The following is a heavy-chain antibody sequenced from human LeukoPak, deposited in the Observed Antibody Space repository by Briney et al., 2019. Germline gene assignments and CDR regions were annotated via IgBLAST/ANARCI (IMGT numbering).Heavy chain of an antibody. CDR2: ISYDGSNK. J-gene: IGHJ4*02. CDR3: ATGITMIVVVITTHFDY. CDR1: GFTFSSYA. Sequence: PGGSLRLSCAASGFTFSSYAMHWVRQAPGKGLEWVAVISYDGSNKYYADSVKGRFTISRDNSKNTLYLQMNSLRAEDTAVYYCATGITMIVVVITTHFDYWGQGTLVTVSS. D-gene: IGHD3-22*01. V-gene: IGHV3-30*01.